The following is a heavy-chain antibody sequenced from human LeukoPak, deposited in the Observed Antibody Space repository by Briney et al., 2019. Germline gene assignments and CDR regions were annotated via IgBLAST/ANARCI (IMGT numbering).Heavy chain of an antibody. Sequence: GGSLRLSCAASGFAFDDYGMSWVRQAPGKGLEWVSGINWNGGSTGYADSVKGRFTISRDNAKNSLYLQMNSLRAEDTALYYCARDGDSGYYYYMDVWGKGTTVTVSS. CDR1: GFAFDDYG. D-gene: IGHD1-1*01. J-gene: IGHJ6*03. CDR3: ARDGDSGYYYYMDV. CDR2: INWNGGST. V-gene: IGHV3-20*04.